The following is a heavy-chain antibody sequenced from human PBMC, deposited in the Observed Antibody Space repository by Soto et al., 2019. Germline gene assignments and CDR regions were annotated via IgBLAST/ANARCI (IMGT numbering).Heavy chain of an antibody. CDR1: GGSISSSSYY. V-gene: IGHV4-39*01. J-gene: IGHJ4*02. CDR3: ARGLAYDSSGYLGY. Sequence: QLQLQESGPGLVKPSETLSLTCTVSGGSISSSSYYWGWIRQPPGKGLEWIGSIYYSGSTYYNPSLKSRVTISVDTSKNQFSLKLSSVTAADTAVYYCARGLAYDSSGYLGYWGQGTLVTVSS. CDR2: IYYSGST. D-gene: IGHD3-22*01.